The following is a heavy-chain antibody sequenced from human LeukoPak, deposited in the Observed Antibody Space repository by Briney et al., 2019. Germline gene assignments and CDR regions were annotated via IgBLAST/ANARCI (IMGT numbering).Heavy chain of an antibody. Sequence: GGSLRLSCAASGFTFSSYSMNWVRQAPGKGLEWVSSISSSSSYIYYADSVKGRFTISRDNAKNSLYLQMNSLRAEDTAVYYCAGAYYYDSSGYYSGHWGQGTLVTVSS. CDR1: GFTFSSYS. CDR2: ISSSSSYI. CDR3: AGAYYYDSSGYYSGH. D-gene: IGHD3-22*01. V-gene: IGHV3-21*01. J-gene: IGHJ4*02.